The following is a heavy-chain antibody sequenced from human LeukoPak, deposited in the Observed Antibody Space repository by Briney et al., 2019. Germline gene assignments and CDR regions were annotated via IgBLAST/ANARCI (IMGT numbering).Heavy chain of an antibody. J-gene: IGHJ4*02. V-gene: IGHV4-39*07. Sequence: PSETLSLTCTVSGGSISSSSYYWGWIRQPPGKGLEWIGSIYYSGSTYYNPSLKSRVTISVDTSKNQFSLKLSSVTAADTAVCYCARGYYYGSGGMVDYWGQGTLVTVSS. CDR1: GGSISSSSYY. CDR3: ARGYYYGSGGMVDY. D-gene: IGHD3-10*01. CDR2: IYYSGST.